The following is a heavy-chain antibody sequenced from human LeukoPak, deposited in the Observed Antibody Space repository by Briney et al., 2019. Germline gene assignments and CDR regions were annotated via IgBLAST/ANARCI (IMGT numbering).Heavy chain of an antibody. J-gene: IGHJ6*03. CDR1: GGSFSGYY. D-gene: IGHD4-23*01. CDR2: INHSGST. Sequence: SETLSLTCAVYGGSFSGYYWSWIRQPPGKGLEWIGEINHSGSTNYNPSLKSRVTISVDTSKNQFSLKLNSVTAADTAVYYCATRPTPPYYYYYMDVWGKGTTVTVSS. CDR3: ATRPTPPYYYYYMDV. V-gene: IGHV4-34*01.